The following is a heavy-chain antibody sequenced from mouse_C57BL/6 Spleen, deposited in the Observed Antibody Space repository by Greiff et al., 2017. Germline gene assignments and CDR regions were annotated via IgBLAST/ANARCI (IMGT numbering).Heavy chain of an antibody. CDR3: ARMGLGNSYDD. D-gene: IGHD1-1*02. Sequence: QVQLQQSGAELVRPGTSVKVSCKASGYAFTNYLIEWVKQRPGQGLEWIGVINPGSGGTNYTEKFKGKATLTADKSSSTAYMQLSSLTSEDSAVYFCARMGLGNSYDDWGQGTTLTVSS. CDR2: INPGSGGT. CDR1: GYAFTNYL. J-gene: IGHJ2*01. V-gene: IGHV1-54*01.